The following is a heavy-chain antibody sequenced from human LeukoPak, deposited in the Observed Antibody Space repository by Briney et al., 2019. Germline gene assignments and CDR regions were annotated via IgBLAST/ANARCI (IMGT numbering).Heavy chain of an antibody. Sequence: GGPLRLSCAASGFTFSSYSMTWVRQAPGKGLEWVSSISTTSSYIYYADSVKGRFTISRDNAKNSLYLQMNSLRAEDTAVYYCATNQQGYCSSTSCSYYFDYWGQGTLVTVSS. J-gene: IGHJ4*02. CDR3: ATNQQGYCSSTSCSYYFDY. CDR2: ISTTSSYI. CDR1: GFTFSSYS. D-gene: IGHD2-2*01. V-gene: IGHV3-21*01.